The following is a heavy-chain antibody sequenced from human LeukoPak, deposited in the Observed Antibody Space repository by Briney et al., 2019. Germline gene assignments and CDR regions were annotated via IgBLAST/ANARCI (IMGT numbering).Heavy chain of an antibody. CDR1: EFTFSNYD. CDR2: IRYDGSNK. CDR3: AKGVIVDTAMVQER. J-gene: IGHJ4*02. D-gene: IGHD5-18*01. V-gene: IGHV3-30*02. Sequence: GGSLRLSCAASEFTFSNYDMHWVRQAPGKGLEWVAVIRYDGSNKYYADSVKGRFTISRDNSKNTLYLQMNSLRAEDTAVYYCAKGVIVDTAMVQERWGQGTLVTVSS.